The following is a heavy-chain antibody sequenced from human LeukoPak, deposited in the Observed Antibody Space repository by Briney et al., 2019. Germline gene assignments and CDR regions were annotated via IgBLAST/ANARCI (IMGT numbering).Heavy chain of an antibody. CDR1: GFTFSSYS. V-gene: IGHV3-74*01. Sequence: GGSLRLSCAASGFTFSSYSMNWVRQAPGKGLVWVSRINSDGSSTSYADSVKGRFTISRDNAKNTLYLQMNSLRAEDTAVYYCARLGTSMVQGVIITSYYYYMDVWGKGTTVTVSS. CDR2: INSDGSST. CDR3: ARLGTSMVQGVIITSYYYYMDV. J-gene: IGHJ6*03. D-gene: IGHD3-10*01.